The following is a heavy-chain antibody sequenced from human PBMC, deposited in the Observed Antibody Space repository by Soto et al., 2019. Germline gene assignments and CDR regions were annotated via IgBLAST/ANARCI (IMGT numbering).Heavy chain of an antibody. CDR1: GYTFTGYY. J-gene: IGHJ4*02. D-gene: IGHD3-10*01. CDR3: TSMVRGVITFDY. Sequence: ASVKVSCKASGYTFTGYYMHWVRQAPGQGLEWMGWINPNSGGTNYAQKLQGRVTMTTDTSTSTAYMELRSLRSDDTAVYYCTSMVRGVITFDYWGQGTLVTAPQ. CDR2: INPNSGGT. V-gene: IGHV1-2*02.